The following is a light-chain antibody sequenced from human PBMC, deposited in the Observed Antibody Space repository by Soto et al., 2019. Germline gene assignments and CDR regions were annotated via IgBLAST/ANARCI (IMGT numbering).Light chain of an antibody. J-gene: IGLJ3*02. CDR3: SSYTTTTAWV. CDR1: SSDVGAYRY. Sequence: QSVLTQPASVSGSPGQSITISCTGSSSDVGAYRYVSWFQQHPGRAPKLIIYEVSNRPSGVSDRFSGSKSGNTASLTISGLKAEDEADYHCSSYTTTTAWVFGGGTKVTVL. V-gene: IGLV2-14*01. CDR2: EVS.